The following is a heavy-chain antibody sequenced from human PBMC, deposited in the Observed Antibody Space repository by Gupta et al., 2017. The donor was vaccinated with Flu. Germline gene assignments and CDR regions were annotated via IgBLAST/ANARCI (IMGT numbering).Heavy chain of an antibody. Sequence: EVQLVESGGGLEQPGGSLRLSCAASGFTFSSYSMNWVRQAPGKGLEWVSYISSSSSTIYYADSVKGRFTISRENAKNSLYLQMNSLRDEXTAVYYCAXEYSSSSGRAFDIWGQGTMVTVSS. D-gene: IGHD6-6*01. J-gene: IGHJ3*02. CDR3: AXEYSSSSGRAFDI. V-gene: IGHV3-48*02. CDR1: GFTFSSYS. CDR2: ISSSSSTI.